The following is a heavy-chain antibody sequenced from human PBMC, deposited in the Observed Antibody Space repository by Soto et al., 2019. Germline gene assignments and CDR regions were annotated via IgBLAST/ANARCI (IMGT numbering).Heavy chain of an antibody. CDR3: ARTLDFWSGYYNPFDP. J-gene: IGHJ5*02. D-gene: IGHD3-3*01. V-gene: IGHV3-7*01. CDR1: GFTFSSYW. Sequence: GGSLRLSCAASGFTFSSYWMSWVRQAPGKGLEWVANIKQDGSEKYYVDSVKGRFTISRDNAKNSLYLQMNSLRAEDTAVYYCARTLDFWSGYYNPFDPWGQGTLVTSPQ. CDR2: IKQDGSEK.